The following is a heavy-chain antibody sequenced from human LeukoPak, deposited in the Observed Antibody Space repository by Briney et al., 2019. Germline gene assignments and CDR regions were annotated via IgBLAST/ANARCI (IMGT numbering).Heavy chain of an antibody. CDR2: INHSGST. CDR1: GGSFSGYY. D-gene: IGHD2-2*01. V-gene: IGHV4-34*01. CDR3: ARGYQPGSYLWFDP. Sequence: SETLSLTCAVYGGSFSGYYWSWIRQPPGKGLEWIGEINHSGSTNYNPSLKSRVTISVDTSKNQFSLKLSSVTAADTAVYYCARGYQPGSYLWFDPWGQGTLVTVSS. J-gene: IGHJ5*02.